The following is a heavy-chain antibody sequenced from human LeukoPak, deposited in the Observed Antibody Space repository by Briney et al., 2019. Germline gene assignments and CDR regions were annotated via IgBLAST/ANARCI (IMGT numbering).Heavy chain of an antibody. Sequence: GGSLRLSCAASGFTLSSHGMHWVRQAPGKGLEGVAMIWYDGSKKYYGDSVKGRFTVSRDNSKNTVDLQMNSLRVEDTPVYYCASDPYGYYGDYAFDIWGQGTLVTVSS. V-gene: IGHV3-33*01. CDR3: ASDPYGYYGDYAFDI. CDR1: GFTLSSHG. J-gene: IGHJ3*02. CDR2: IWYDGSKK. D-gene: IGHD3-22*01.